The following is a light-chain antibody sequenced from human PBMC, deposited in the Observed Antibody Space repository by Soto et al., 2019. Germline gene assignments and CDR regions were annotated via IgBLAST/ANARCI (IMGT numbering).Light chain of an antibody. CDR2: AAS. V-gene: IGKV1-5*01. CDR1: QTISSW. CDR3: QQYDNVPPT. J-gene: IGKJ5*01. Sequence: DIKMTQSASTLSGSVGGRVTITCRASQTISSWLAWYQQKPGKAPKLLIYAASSLQSGVPSRFSGSGSGTDFTFTISSLQPEDIATYYCQQYDNVPPTFGQGTRLEIK.